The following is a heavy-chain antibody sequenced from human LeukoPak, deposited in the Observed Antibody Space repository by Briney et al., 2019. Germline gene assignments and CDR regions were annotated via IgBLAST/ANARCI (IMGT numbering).Heavy chain of an antibody. V-gene: IGHV3-23*01. CDR2: IAAGGTT. Sequence: TGGSLRLSCAASGFAFSSYAMSWVRQAPGKGLEWVSAIAAGGTTYYAESVKGRFIISRDNSKNTLYLQMNTLRVEGTAVYYCAKAGCSGGSCYSIYWFDPWGQGTLVTVSS. D-gene: IGHD2-15*01. CDR3: AKAGCSGGSCYSIYWFDP. CDR1: GFAFSSYA. J-gene: IGHJ5*02.